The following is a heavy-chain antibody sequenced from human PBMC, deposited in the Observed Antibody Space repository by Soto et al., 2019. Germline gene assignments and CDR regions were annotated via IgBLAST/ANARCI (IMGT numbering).Heavy chain of an antibody. V-gene: IGHV4-30-2*02. CDR3: AAGGGLPRYY. J-gene: IGHJ4*02. CDR1: GGSISSVGYS. Sequence: QLQLQESGSGLVKPSQTLSLTCAVSGGSISSVGYSWSWIRQPQGKGLEWIGYIYHSGCTYYTPSLKITVTISVDRSKNQFSLNLSSVTAADTAVYYCAAGGGLPRYYWGQGTLVTVSS. CDR2: IYHSGCT. D-gene: IGHD5-12*01.